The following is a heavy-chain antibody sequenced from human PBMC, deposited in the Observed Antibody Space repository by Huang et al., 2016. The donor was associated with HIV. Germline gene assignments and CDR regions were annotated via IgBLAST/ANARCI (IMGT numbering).Heavy chain of an antibody. CDR1: GYTFSTYY. CDR3: ARDWDTHYYDSGAYYPDF. CDR2: INPSTGGT. D-gene: IGHD3-22*01. V-gene: IGHV1-2*02. J-gene: IGHJ4*02. Sequence: QVQLVQSGAEVKKPGASVKVSCRASGYTFSTYYIHWIRQAPGQGLEWMGWINPSTGGTYSAQKFEGRVTLTRDTSSSTAYMELSSLRSDDTAVYYCARDWDTHYYDSGAYYPDFWGPGTLVTVSS.